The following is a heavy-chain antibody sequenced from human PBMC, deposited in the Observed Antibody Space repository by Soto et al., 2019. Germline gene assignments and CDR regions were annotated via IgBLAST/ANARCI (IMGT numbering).Heavy chain of an antibody. Sequence: SETLSLTCTVSGDSMSSHYWSWIRQPPGKGLEWIGYIYYSGSSNYNPSLKSRVTISIDTPKNQVSLKVTSVTAADTAVYYCASSRDGLSNDDSWGQGILVTVSS. CDR1: GDSMSSHY. CDR3: ASSRDGLSNDDS. D-gene: IGHD2-8*01. J-gene: IGHJ4*02. V-gene: IGHV4-59*11. CDR2: IYYSGSS.